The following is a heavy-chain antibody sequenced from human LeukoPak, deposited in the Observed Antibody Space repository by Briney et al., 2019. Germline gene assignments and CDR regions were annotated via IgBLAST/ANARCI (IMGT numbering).Heavy chain of an antibody. CDR2: IIPILGIA. Sequence: SVKVSCKASGGTFSSYAISWVRQAPGQGLEWMGRIIPILGIANYAQKFQGRVTITADKSTSTAYMELSSLRSEDTAVYYCARCSLDFHDYGHPRPFDYWGQGTLVTVSS. CDR3: ARCSLDFHDYGHPRPFDY. CDR1: GGTFSSYA. J-gene: IGHJ4*02. D-gene: IGHD4-17*01. V-gene: IGHV1-69*04.